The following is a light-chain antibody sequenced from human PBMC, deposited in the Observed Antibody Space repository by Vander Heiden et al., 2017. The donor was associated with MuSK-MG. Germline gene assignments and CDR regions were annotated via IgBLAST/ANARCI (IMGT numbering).Light chain of an antibody. Sequence: QSALTQPASVSGSPVQSTTISCTGTSSDVGGYNYVSWYQQHPGKAPKLMIYDVSNRPSGVSNRFSGSKSGNTASLTISGLQAEDEADYYCSSYTSSSPVVFGGGTKLTVL. V-gene: IGLV2-14*03. CDR3: SSYTSSSPVV. CDR1: SSDVGGYNY. CDR2: DVS. J-gene: IGLJ2*01.